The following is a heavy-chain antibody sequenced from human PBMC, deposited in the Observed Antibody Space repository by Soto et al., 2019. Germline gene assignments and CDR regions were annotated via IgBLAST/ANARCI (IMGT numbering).Heavy chain of an antibody. V-gene: IGHV3-53*01. J-gene: IGHJ6*02. CDR3: ARDYSSSRYYGMDV. Sequence: GGSLRLSCAASGFTVSSNYMGWVRQAPGKGLEWVSVIYSGGSAYYADSVKGRFTISRDNSKNTLYLQMNSLRAEDTAVYYCARDYSSSRYYGMDVWGQGTTVTASS. CDR1: GFTVSSNY. CDR2: IYSGGSA. D-gene: IGHD3-22*01.